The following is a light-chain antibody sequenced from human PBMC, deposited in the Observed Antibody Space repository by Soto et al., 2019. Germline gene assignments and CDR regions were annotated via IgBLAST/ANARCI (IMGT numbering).Light chain of an antibody. CDR3: QQANSFPIT. Sequence: DIQMTQSPSTLSASVGDRITITCRASQSISSSLAWYQQKPGKAPKLLIYMASNLQSGVPSRFGGAGSGTEFTLTISSLQPEDFATYYCQQANSFPITFGQGTRLEIK. CDR1: QSISSS. CDR2: MAS. V-gene: IGKV1-5*03. J-gene: IGKJ5*01.